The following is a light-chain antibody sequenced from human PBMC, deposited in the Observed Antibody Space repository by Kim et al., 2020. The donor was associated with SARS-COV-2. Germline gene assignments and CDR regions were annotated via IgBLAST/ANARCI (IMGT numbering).Light chain of an antibody. Sequence: EIVLTQSPATLSLSPGERVTLSCRASQSISSHLAWYQQKPGQTPRLIIYDVSNRVTGIPARLSGSGSGTDFTLTISSLESEDVAVYYCQHRSQGFNVGGGTKVDIK. V-gene: IGKV3-11*01. CDR2: DVS. CDR1: QSISSH. CDR3: QHRSQGFN. J-gene: IGKJ4*01.